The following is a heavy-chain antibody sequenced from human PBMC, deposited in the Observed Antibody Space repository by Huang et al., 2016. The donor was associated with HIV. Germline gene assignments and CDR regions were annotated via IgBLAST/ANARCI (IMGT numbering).Heavy chain of an antibody. CDR1: GYTFSIYG. CDR2: VSAYRGYT. J-gene: IGHJ4*02. CDR3: ARVPSDHFSDY. Sequence: QIQLVQSGPAVKKHGASVKVSCKASGYTFSIYGISWVRQAPGQGPEWMGWVSAYRGYTNYAQKFQCRVTMTADTSASTAYMDLRSLTSDDTAVYYCARVPSDHFSDYWGQGTLVTVSS. V-gene: IGHV1-18*01.